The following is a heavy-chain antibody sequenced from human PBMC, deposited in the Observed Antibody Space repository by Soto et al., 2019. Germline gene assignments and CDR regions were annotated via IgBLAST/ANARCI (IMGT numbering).Heavy chain of an antibody. Sequence: SETLSLTCTVSGGSISSGGYYWSWIRQHPGKGLEWIGYIYYSGSTYYNPSLKSRVTISVDTSKNQFSLKLSSVTAADTAVYYCAREGSSSLAAPVGYFDYWGQGTLVTVSS. CDR1: GGSISSGGYY. CDR3: AREGSSSLAAPVGYFDY. CDR2: IYYSGST. D-gene: IGHD6-6*01. V-gene: IGHV4-31*03. J-gene: IGHJ4*02.